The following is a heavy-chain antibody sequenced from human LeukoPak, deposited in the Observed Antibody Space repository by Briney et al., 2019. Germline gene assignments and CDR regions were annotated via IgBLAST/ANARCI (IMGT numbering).Heavy chain of an antibody. CDR1: GFTFSSYA. D-gene: IGHD2-15*01. J-gene: IGHJ4*02. Sequence: SLRLSCAASGFTFSSYAMHWVRQAPGKGLEWVAVISYDGSNKYYADSVKGRFTISRDNSKNTLYLQMNSLRAEDTAVYYCARDLYCSGGSCYSALVWGQGTLVTVSS. CDR2: ISYDGSNK. V-gene: IGHV3-30-3*01. CDR3: ARDLYCSGGSCYSALV.